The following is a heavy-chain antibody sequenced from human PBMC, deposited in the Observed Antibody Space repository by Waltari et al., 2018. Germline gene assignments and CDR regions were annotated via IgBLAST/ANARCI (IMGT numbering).Heavy chain of an antibody. CDR1: GGYFSGYY. V-gene: IGHV4-34*01. CDR3: ARGRLGGYPLDY. CDR2: INHSGIP. Sequence: QVQLQQWGAGLLKPSETLSLTCAVYGGYFSGYYWSWTLQPPGKGLDWIGEINHSGIPNLNPSLKSRVTRSVDTSKNQFSLKLSSLTAADTAVYSCARGRLGGYPLDYWGQGTLVTVSS. D-gene: IGHD3-22*01. J-gene: IGHJ4*02.